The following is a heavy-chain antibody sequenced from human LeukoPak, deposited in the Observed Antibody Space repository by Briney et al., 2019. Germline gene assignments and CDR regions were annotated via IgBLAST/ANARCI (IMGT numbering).Heavy chain of an antibody. CDR3: ATDRRITMVRGAALGAFDI. CDR2: FDPEDGET. D-gene: IGHD3-10*01. Sequence: ASVKVSCKVSGYTLTELSMHWVRQAPGKGLEWMGGFDPEDGETIYAQKFQGRVTMTEDTSTDTAYMELSSLRSEDTAVYYCATDRRITMVRGAALGAFDIWGQGTMVTVSS. J-gene: IGHJ3*02. CDR1: GYTLTELS. V-gene: IGHV1-24*01.